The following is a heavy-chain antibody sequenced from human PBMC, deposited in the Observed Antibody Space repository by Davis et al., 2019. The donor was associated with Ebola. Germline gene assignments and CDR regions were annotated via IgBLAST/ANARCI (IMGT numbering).Heavy chain of an antibody. V-gene: IGHV1-69*13. J-gene: IGHJ6*02. CDR1: GGTFSSYA. CDR3: ARDPGKFGYGGNSGGMDV. D-gene: IGHD4-23*01. Sequence: SVKVSCKASGGTFSSYAISWVRQAPGQGLEWMGGIIPIFGTANYAQKFQGRVTITADESTSTAYMELSSLRSEDTAVYYCARDPGKFGYGGNSGGMDVWGQGTTVTVSS. CDR2: IIPIFGTA.